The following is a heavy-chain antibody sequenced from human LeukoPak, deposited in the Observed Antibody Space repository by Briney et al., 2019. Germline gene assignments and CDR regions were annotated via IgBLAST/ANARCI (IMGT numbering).Heavy chain of an antibody. CDR3: ARRVTSNWFDP. CDR2: MYYSGST. V-gene: IGHV4-59*08. J-gene: IGHJ5*02. CDR1: GGSISSYY. D-gene: IGHD2-21*02. Sequence: PSETLSLTCTVSGGSISSYYWSCIRQPPGKGLEWIGYMYYSGSTNYNPSLKSRVTISVDMSKNQFSLKVSSVTAADTAVYYCARRVTSNWFDPWGQGTLVTVSS.